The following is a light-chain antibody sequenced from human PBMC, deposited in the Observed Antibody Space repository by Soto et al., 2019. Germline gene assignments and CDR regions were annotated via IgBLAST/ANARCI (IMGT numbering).Light chain of an antibody. Sequence: EIVMTQSPATLSVSPGERATLSCRASQSVSSYLAWYQQKPGQAPRLLIYDASTRATGIPARFSGSGSGTEFSLTICSLQSEDFAVSYCQHYSHWPLICTFGQGTKLEIK. V-gene: IGKV3-15*01. CDR2: DAS. CDR1: QSVSSY. J-gene: IGKJ2*02. CDR3: QHYSHWPLICT.